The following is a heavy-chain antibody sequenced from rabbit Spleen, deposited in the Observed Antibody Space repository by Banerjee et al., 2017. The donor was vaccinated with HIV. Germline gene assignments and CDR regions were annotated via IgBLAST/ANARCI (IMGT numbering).Heavy chain of an antibody. D-gene: IGHD1-1*01. Sequence: QEHLEESGGDLVKPEGSLTLTCTASGFSFTSSDYMCWVRQAPGKGLEWIGCIDIGDGKTYYASWAKGRFTISKTSSTTVTLQMTSLTAADTATYFCTRDDGSGHYIDGYFNLWGPGTLVTVS. CDR1: GFSFTSSDY. J-gene: IGHJ4*01. CDR2: IDIGDGKT. V-gene: IGHV1S45*01. CDR3: TRDDGSGHYIDGYFNL.